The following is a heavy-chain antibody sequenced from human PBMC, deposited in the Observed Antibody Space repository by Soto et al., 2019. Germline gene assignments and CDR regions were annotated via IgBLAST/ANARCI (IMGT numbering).Heavy chain of an antibody. J-gene: IGHJ4*02. CDR3: ARKEVRMITFGGVIVF. V-gene: IGHV4-39*01. Sequence: SETLSLTCTVSGGSISSSSYYWGWIRQPPGKGLEWIGSIYYSGSTYYNPSLKSRVTISVDTSKNQFSLKLSSVTAADTAVYYCARKEVRMITFGGVIVFGDQGTLVTVSS. CDR2: IYYSGST. D-gene: IGHD3-16*02. CDR1: GGSISSSSYY.